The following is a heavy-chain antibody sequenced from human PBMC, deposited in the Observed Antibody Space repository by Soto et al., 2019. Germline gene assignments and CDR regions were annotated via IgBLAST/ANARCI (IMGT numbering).Heavy chain of an antibody. V-gene: IGHV3-23*01. Sequence: GGSLRLSCAAFEFTFSSYAMTPVRLAPGKGLEWVSAISGSGGSTYYADSVKGRFTISRDNSKNTLYLQMNSLRAEDTAVYYCARDYSSSWVGYYYYYMDVWGKGTTVPVSS. CDR3: ARDYSSSWVGYYYYYMDV. D-gene: IGHD6-13*01. CDR2: ISGSGGST. CDR1: EFTFSSYA. J-gene: IGHJ6*03.